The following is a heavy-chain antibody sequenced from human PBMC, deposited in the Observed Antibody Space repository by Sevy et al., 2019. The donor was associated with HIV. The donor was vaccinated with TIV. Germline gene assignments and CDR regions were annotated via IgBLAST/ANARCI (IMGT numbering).Heavy chain of an antibody. CDR1: GFTFSSYA. CDR3: AKGYYYDSSGYYSPFDY. CDR2: ISGSGGST. J-gene: IGHJ4*02. D-gene: IGHD3-22*01. V-gene: IGHV3-23*01. Sequence: GGSLRLSCAASGFTFSSYAMSWVRQAPGKGLEWVSAISGSGGSTYYADSVKGRFTISRDNSKNTLYLQMNSPRAEDTAVYYCAKGYYYDSSGYYSPFDYWGQGTLVTVSS.